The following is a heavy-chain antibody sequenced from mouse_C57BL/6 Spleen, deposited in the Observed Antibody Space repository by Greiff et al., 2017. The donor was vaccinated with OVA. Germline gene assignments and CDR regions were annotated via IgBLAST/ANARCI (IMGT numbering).Heavy chain of an antibody. D-gene: IGHD1-1*01. J-gene: IGHJ4*01. Sequence: EVQLQQSGPELVKPGASVKISCKASGYSFTGYYMNWVKQSPEKSLEWIGEINPSTGGTTYNQKFKAKATLTVDKSSSTAYMQLKSLTSEDSAVYDCANYYGSSYGNAMDYWGQGTSVTVSS. V-gene: IGHV1-42*01. CDR1: GYSFTGYY. CDR2: INPSTGGT. CDR3: ANYYGSSYGNAMDY.